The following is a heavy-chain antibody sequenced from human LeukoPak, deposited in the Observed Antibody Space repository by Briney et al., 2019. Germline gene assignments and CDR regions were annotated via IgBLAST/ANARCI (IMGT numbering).Heavy chain of an antibody. Sequence: GGSLRLSCAASGFTFSTYAMSWVRQAPGKGLEWVSGISDGGYYTYYADPVKGRFTISRDNSKNTLYLQMNSLRADDTAVYHCAKEKKSGGWPIDYWGQGALVTVSS. J-gene: IGHJ4*02. V-gene: IGHV3-23*01. CDR1: GFTFSTYA. CDR3: AKEKKSGGWPIDY. D-gene: IGHD2-15*01. CDR2: ISDGGYYT.